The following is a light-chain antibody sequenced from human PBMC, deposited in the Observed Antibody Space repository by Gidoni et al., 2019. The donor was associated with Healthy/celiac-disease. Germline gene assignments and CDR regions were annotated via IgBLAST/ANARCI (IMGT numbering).Light chain of an antibody. CDR3: QQSYSTPHT. Sequence: DIQMTQSPSSLSASVGDRVTITCRASQSISSYLNWYQQKPGKAPKLLIYAASSLLSGVPSRFSGSGYGTDFTLTISSLQHEDFATYYCQQSYSTPHTFGQGTKLEIK. CDR1: QSISSY. J-gene: IGKJ2*01. CDR2: AAS. V-gene: IGKV1-39*01.